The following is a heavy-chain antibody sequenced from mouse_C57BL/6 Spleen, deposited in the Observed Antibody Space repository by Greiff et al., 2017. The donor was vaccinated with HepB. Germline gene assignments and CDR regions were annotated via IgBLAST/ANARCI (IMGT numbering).Heavy chain of an antibody. CDR2: IRSKSNNYAT. CDR1: GFSFNTYA. CDR3: VRLLRGYFDV. D-gene: IGHD1-1*01. J-gene: IGHJ1*03. V-gene: IGHV10-1*01. Sequence: EVMLVESGGGLVQPKGSLKLSCAASGFSFNTYAMNWVRQAPGKGLEWVARIRSKSNNYATYYADSVKDRFTISRDDSESMLYLQMNNLKTEDTAMYYCVRLLRGYFDVWGTGTTVTVSS.